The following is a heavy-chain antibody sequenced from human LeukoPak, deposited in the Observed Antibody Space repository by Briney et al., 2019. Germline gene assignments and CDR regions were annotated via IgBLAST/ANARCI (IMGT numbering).Heavy chain of an antibody. CDR3: VYDLDV. Sequence: GGSLRLSCAASGFTFSSYASHWVRQAPGKGLEYVSAISSNGGSTYYANSVKGRFTISRDNSKNTLYLQMGSLRAEDMAVYYCVYDLDVWGKGTTVTVSS. J-gene: IGHJ6*04. D-gene: IGHD3-22*01. CDR1: GFTFSSYA. V-gene: IGHV3-64*01. CDR2: ISSNGGST.